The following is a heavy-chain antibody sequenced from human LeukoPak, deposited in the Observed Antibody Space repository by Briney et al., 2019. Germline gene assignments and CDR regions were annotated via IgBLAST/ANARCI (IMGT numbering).Heavy chain of an antibody. V-gene: IGHV4-39*01. CDR3: ARQYGSGSAYTPVVDL. J-gene: IGHJ4*02. CDR1: GGSISSHYY. Sequence: KPSETLSLTCTVSGGSISSHYYWIWIRQPPGKGLEWIGSIYYSGSTYYNPSLKTRVTISVDTSKTQFSLKLSSLTAAETALYYCARQYGSGSAYTPVVDLWGQGTLVTVSS. D-gene: IGHD3-10*01. CDR2: IYYSGST.